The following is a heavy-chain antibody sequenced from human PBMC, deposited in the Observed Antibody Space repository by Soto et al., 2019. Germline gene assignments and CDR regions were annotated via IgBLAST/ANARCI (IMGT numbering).Heavy chain of an antibody. D-gene: IGHD6-6*01. J-gene: IGHJ5*02. Sequence: QVQLQESGPGLVKPSETLSLTCTVSGGSISSYYWSWIRQPPGKGLEWIGYIYYSGNTNYNPSLKSRVTISLDTSKNQFSLKLSSVTAADTAVYYCARARSIAAPHPFDPWGQGTLVTVSS. CDR3: ARARSIAAPHPFDP. V-gene: IGHV4-59*01. CDR2: IYYSGNT. CDR1: GGSISSYY.